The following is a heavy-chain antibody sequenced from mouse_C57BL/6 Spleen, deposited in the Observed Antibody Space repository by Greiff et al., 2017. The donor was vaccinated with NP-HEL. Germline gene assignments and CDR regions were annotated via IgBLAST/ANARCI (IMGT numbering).Heavy chain of an antibody. D-gene: IGHD4-1*01. CDR3: AKGSWDGVAWFAY. Sequence: EVKLMESGGGLVKPGGSLKLSCAASGFTFSDYGMHWVRQAPEKGLEWVAYISSGSSTIYYADTVKGRFTISRDNAKNTLFLQMTSLRSEDTAMYYCAKGSWDGVAWFAYWGQGTLVTVSA. V-gene: IGHV5-17*01. CDR1: GFTFSDYG. CDR2: ISSGSSTI. J-gene: IGHJ3*01.